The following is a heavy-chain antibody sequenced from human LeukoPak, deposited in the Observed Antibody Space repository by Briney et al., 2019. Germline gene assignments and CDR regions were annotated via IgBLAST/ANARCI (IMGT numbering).Heavy chain of an antibody. D-gene: IGHD5-12*01. CDR3: ARLKWLRINWFDP. CDR1: GGSISTSSQY. J-gene: IGHJ5*02. CDR2: LYYAGST. V-gene: IGHV4-39*01. Sequence: IPSETLSLTCSVSGGSISTSSQYWVWIRQTPGKGLEWIGSLYYAGSTYNNPSLESRVTISIDTSKNQFSLRLTSVTAADTAVYYCARLKWLRINWFDPWGQGTLVTVSS.